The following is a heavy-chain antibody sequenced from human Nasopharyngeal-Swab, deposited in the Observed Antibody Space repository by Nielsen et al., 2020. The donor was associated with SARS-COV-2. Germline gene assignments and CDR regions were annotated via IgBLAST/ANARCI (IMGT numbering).Heavy chain of an antibody. V-gene: IGHV5-10-1*01. CDR3: ARQFRGYYDSSGPLSWLDP. CDR2: IDPSDSYT. J-gene: IGHJ5*02. Sequence: VRQMPGTGLEWMGRIDPSDSYTNYSPSFQGHVTISADKSISTAYLQWSSLKASDTAMYYCARQFRGYYDSSGPLSWLDPWGQGTLVTVSS. D-gene: IGHD3-22*01.